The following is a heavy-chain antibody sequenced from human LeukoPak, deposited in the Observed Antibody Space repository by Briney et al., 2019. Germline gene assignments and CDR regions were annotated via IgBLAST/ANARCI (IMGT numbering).Heavy chain of an antibody. CDR3: VKEQWLVRGFDY. D-gene: IGHD6-19*01. J-gene: IGHJ4*02. CDR2: ISNNGCST. Sequence: GGSLRLSCSASGFTFSSYAMHWVRQAPGKGLEYVSAISNNGCSTYYADSVKGRFTISRDNSKNTLYLQMSSLRAEDTAVYYCVKEQWLVRGFDYWGQGTLATVSS. CDR1: GFTFSSYA. V-gene: IGHV3-64D*06.